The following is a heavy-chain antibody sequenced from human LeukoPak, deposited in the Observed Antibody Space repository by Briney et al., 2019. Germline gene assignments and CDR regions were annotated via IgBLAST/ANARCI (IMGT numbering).Heavy chain of an antibody. D-gene: IGHD4-23*01. J-gene: IGHJ4*02. CDR2: IIPIFGTA. CDR3: ASSVVTPGCFDY. Sequence: SVKVSCKASGGTFSSYAISWVRQAPGQGLEWKGGIIPIFGTANYAQKFQGRVTITTDESTSTAYMELSSLRSEDTAVYYCASSVVTPGCFDYWGQGTLVTVSS. CDR1: GGTFSSYA. V-gene: IGHV1-69*05.